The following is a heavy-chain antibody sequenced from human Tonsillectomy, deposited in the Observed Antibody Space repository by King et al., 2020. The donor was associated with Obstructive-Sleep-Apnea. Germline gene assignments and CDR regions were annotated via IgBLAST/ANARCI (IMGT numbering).Heavy chain of an antibody. D-gene: IGHD3-10*01. J-gene: IGHJ6*02. CDR1: GGTFSSYA. CDR2: IIPIFGTA. V-gene: IGHV1-69*01. CDR3: ARAPNPFRGVDYYYCGMDV. Sequence: VQLVESGAEVKKPGSSVKVSCKASGGTFSSYAISWVRQAPGQGLEWMGGIIPIFGTATYAQKFQGRVTITADESTSTAYMELSSLRSEDTAVYYCARAPNPFRGVDYYYCGMDVWGQGTTVTVSS.